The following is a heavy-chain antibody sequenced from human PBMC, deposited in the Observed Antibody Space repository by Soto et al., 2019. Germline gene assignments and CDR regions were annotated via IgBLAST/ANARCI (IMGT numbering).Heavy chain of an antibody. CDR3: ERRYCSDHNCQRWFDF. D-gene: IGHD2-15*01. Sequence: SGTLSLTCVVSGGSVSTGCYNWGWIRQPPGQGPEWIGYIYYSGSTNYNPSLKSRVTISVDTSKNQFSLKLNSVTAADTAVYYCERRYCSDHNCQRWFDFWGPGTLLTVS. V-gene: IGHV4-61*01. CDR2: IYYSGST. J-gene: IGHJ4*02. CDR1: GGSVSTGCYN.